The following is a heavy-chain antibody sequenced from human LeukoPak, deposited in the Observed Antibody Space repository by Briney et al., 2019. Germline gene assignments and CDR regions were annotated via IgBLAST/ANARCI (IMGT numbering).Heavy chain of an antibody. CDR2: IYYSGST. CDR1: GGSISSGGYY. D-gene: IGHD2-2*01. Sequence: SETLSLTCTVSGGSISSGGYYWSWIRQPPGKGLEWIGYIYYSGSTNYNPSLKSRVTISVDTSKNQFSLKLSSVTAADTAVYYCARVVPAASRYMDVWGKGTTVTVSS. J-gene: IGHJ6*03. CDR3: ARVVPAASRYMDV. V-gene: IGHV4-61*08.